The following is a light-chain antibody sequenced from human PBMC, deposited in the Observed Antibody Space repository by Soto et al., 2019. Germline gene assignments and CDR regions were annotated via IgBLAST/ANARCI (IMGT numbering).Light chain of an antibody. CDR3: QQYNNWPPAYT. Sequence: EIVMTQSPATLSVSPGERATLSCRASQSVSSNLAWYQQKPGQAPRLLIYGASTRATGIPARFSGSGSGTEFTLTISSLQSEDFALYHCQQYNNWPPAYTFGQGTKLEIK. CDR1: QSVSSN. CDR2: GAS. V-gene: IGKV3-15*01. J-gene: IGKJ2*01.